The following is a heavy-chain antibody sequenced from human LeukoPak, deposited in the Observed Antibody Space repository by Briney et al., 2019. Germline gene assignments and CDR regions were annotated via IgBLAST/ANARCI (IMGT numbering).Heavy chain of an antibody. V-gene: IGHV3-15*01. D-gene: IGHD5-18*01. CDR1: GFTFSNAW. CDR2: IKSKTDGGTT. Sequence: GGSLRLSCAASGFTFSNAWMSWVRQAPGKGLEWVGHIKSKTDGGTTDYAAPVKGRFIISRDDSKNTLYLQMNSLKTEDTAVYYCTTDRSYGYFDYWGQGTLVTVSS. J-gene: IGHJ4*02. CDR3: TTDRSYGYFDY.